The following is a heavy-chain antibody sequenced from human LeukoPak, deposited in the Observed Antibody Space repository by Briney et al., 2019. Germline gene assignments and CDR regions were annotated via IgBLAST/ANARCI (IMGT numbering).Heavy chain of an antibody. J-gene: IGHJ2*01. V-gene: IGHV4-31*03. CDR1: GDSFSSGGYF. Sequence: SETLSLTCTVSGDSFSSGGYFWSWIRQHPGKGLEWIGYIYYSGSTYYNPSLQSRVTMSVDPSKNQFSLKLSSVTAEDTAVYYCARDTRTGSSWYFDLWGRGTLVTVSS. D-gene: IGHD3/OR15-3a*01. CDR2: IYYSGST. CDR3: ARDTRTGSSWYFDL.